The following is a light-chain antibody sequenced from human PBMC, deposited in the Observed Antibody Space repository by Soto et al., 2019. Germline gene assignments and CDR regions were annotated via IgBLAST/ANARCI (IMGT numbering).Light chain of an antibody. CDR2: DAS. CDR3: QQRRSWPPTIT. CDR1: QNVYNN. V-gene: IGKV3-11*01. J-gene: IGKJ5*01. Sequence: EIVMTQSPATLSVSPGERAILSCRASQNVYNNLAWYQQRPGQAPRLLIYDASYRATDIPPRFSGSGSGTDFTLTISSLEPEDFAVYYCQQRRSWPPTITFGQGTRLEIK.